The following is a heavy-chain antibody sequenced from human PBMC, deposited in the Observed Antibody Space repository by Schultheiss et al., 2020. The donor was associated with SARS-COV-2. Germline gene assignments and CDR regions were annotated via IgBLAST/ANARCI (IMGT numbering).Heavy chain of an antibody. V-gene: IGHV3-23*01. Sequence: GGSLRLSCAASGFTFSSYAMSWVRQAPGKGLEWVSSINGGNAGTYYTDSVKGRFSISRDSSKNTLYLQMNSLRAEDSAIYYCAKGVGWITMIVVGDAFDIWGQGTMVTVSS. CDR2: INGGNAGT. D-gene: IGHD3-22*01. J-gene: IGHJ3*02. CDR1: GFTFSSYA. CDR3: AKGVGWITMIVVGDAFDI.